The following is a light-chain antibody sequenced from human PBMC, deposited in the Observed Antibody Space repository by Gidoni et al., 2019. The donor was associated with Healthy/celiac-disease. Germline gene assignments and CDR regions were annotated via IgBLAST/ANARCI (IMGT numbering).Light chain of an antibody. CDR2: AAS. J-gene: IGKJ5*01. Sequence: IQIPQSPSSLSAAVGERATITCRASQSISSYLNWYQHKPGKAPKLLIYAASSLQTGVPSRFSGSGSGTDFTLTISSLQPEDFATYYCQQSDSIPLTFGQGTRLEI. CDR3: QQSDSIPLT. CDR1: QSISSY. V-gene: IGKV1-39*01.